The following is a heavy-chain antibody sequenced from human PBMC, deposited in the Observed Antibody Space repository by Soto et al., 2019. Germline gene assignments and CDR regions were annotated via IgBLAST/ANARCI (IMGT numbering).Heavy chain of an antibody. Sequence: EVQLVESGGGLVKPGGSLRLSCAASGFTFTRYSMNWVRQAPGKGLEWVSSISSTTNYICYGDSMKGRFTISRDNAKNSLYLEMNSLRAEDTAVYYCARESEDLTSNFDYWGQGTLVTVSS. J-gene: IGHJ4*02. CDR2: ISSTTNYI. V-gene: IGHV3-21*06. CDR3: ARESEDLTSNFDY. CDR1: GFTFTRYS.